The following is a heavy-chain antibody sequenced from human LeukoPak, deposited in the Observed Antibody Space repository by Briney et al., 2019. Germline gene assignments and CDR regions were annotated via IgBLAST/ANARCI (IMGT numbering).Heavy chain of an antibody. V-gene: IGHV3-30*02. J-gene: IGHJ4*02. D-gene: IGHD6-19*01. CDR1: GFTFSSYG. CDR2: ICYDEDNK. Sequence: PGGSLRLSCAASGFTFSSYGMNWVRQAPGKGLERVAFICYDEDNKYYAHSVKARFTISRDNSKNTLYLQMNTLRAEDTAVYYCAKDTSTISVSGTCFDYWGQGTLVTVSS. CDR3: AKDTSTISVSGTCFDY.